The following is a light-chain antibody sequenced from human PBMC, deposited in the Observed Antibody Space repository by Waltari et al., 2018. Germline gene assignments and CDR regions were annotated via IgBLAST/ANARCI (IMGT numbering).Light chain of an antibody. CDR3: QQYNNYPVT. Sequence: DIQMTQSNSPKYVSVGDRVNITCRASQSIGSWLAWYQQQPGKAPDLLIYKASSLESGVPSRFSGSGSGTEFTLTINSLQPNDFATYYCQQYNNYPVTFGQGTKLEIK. J-gene: IGKJ2*01. CDR2: KAS. CDR1: QSIGSW. V-gene: IGKV1-5*03.